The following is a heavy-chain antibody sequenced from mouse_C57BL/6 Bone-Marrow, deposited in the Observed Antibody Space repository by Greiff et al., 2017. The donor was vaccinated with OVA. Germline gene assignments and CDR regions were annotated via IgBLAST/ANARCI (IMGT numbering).Heavy chain of an antibody. D-gene: IGHD2-2*01. J-gene: IGHJ3*01. CDR3: ARGGVWLPFAF. V-gene: IGHV1-55*01. CDR1: GYTFTSYW. Sequence: QVQLQQPGAELVKPGASVKMSSKASGYTFTSYWITWVKQRPGQGLEWIGDIYPGSGSTNYNEKFKSKATLTVATSSSTAYMPLSSRTSEDFSGENCARGGVWLPFAFWGQGTLVTVSA. CDR2: IYPGSGST.